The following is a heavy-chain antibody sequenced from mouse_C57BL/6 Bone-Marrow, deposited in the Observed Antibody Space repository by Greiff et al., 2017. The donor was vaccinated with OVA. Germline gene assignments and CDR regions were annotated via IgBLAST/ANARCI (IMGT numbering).Heavy chain of an antibody. CDR1: GLDFSKDW. CDR3: ARRVYDGFYFDY. Sequence: EAKLMESGGGLVQPGGSLKLSCASSGLDFSKDWTSWVRQARGKGREGSGQINQGSSTLNYTPSHKDKFISSRDNAKNTLYLQLSKVRSEDAALYYCARRVYDGFYFDYWGQGTTLTVSS. CDR2: INQGSSTL. V-gene: IGHV4-2*01. J-gene: IGHJ2*01. D-gene: IGHD2-3*01.